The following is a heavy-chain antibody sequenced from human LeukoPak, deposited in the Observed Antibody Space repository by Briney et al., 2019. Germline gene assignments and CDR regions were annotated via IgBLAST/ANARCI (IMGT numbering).Heavy chain of an antibody. CDR3: AKSPSGSGSYYY. Sequence: GGSLRLSCAASGFTLSNYAMSWVRQAPGKGLEWVSAISGSGGSTYYADSVKCRFTISRDNSKNTLYLQMNSLRAEDTAVYYCAKSPSGSGSYYYWGQGTLVTVSS. D-gene: IGHD1-26*01. J-gene: IGHJ4*02. V-gene: IGHV3-23*01. CDR2: ISGSGGST. CDR1: GFTLSNYA.